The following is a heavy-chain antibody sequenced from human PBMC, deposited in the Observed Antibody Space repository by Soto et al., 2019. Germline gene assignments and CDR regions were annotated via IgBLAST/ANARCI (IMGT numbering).Heavy chain of an antibody. CDR2: TYYRSKWYN. J-gene: IGHJ3*02. V-gene: IGHV6-1*01. D-gene: IGHD3-16*01. CDR3: ATTTFDNAFDI. Sequence: PSQTLSLTCAISGDSVSSNSAAWNWIRHSPSRGLEWLGRTYYRSKWYNDYAVSVKSRITINPDTSKNQFSLQLNSVTPEDTAVYYCATTTFDNAFDIWGQGTMVTVSS. CDR1: GDSVSSNSAA.